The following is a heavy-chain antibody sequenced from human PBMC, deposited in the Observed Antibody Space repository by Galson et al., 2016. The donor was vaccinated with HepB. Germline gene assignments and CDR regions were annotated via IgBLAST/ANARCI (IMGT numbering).Heavy chain of an antibody. V-gene: IGHV3-64D*06. CDR2: ISNNGDST. CDR3: VRTTGGLDY. D-gene: IGHD1-14*01. CDR1: GFTFSSYA. Sequence: SLRLSCAASGFTFSSYAMHWARQAPGKGLEYVSAISNNGDSTYYADSVKGRFTISRDDSKNTLYLHISSLRADDTAVYYCVRTTGGLDYWGQGTLVTVSS. J-gene: IGHJ4*02.